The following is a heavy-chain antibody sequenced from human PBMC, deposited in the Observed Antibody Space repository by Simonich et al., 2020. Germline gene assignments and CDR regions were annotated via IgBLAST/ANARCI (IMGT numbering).Heavy chain of an antibody. J-gene: IGHJ3*02. Sequence: QLQLQESGPGLVKPSETLSLTCTVSGGSISSSSYYWGWIRQPPGKGLEWIGIIYFSGSTYYNPSLKSRVTRSVDTSKNQFSRKLGSVTAADTAVYYCARHAGFAFDIWGQGTMVTVSS. D-gene: IGHD6-13*01. V-gene: IGHV4-39*01. CDR3: ARHAGFAFDI. CDR2: IYFSGST. CDR1: GGSISSSSYY.